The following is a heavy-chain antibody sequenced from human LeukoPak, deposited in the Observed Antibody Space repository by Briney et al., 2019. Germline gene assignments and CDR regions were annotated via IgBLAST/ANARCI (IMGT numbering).Heavy chain of an antibody. J-gene: IGHJ5*02. CDR3: ARSLTVTTYNWFDP. CDR1: GYTFTSYD. D-gene: IGHD4-11*01. V-gene: IGHV1-8*03. CDR2: MNPNSGNT. Sequence: GASVKVSCKASGYTFTSYDINWVRQATGQGLEWMGWMNPNSGNTGYAQKFQGRVTITRNTSISTAYMELSSLRSEDTAVYYCARSLTVTTYNWFDPWGQGTLVTASS.